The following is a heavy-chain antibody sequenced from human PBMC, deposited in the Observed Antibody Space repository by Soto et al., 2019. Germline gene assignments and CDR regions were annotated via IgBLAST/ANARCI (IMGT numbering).Heavy chain of an antibody. CDR3: ARELRVRGITGTANWFDP. Sequence: QVQLQESGPGLVKPSQTLSLTCTVSGGSISSGGYYWSWIRQHPGKGLEWIGYIYYSGSTYYNPSLKSRVTIAVDTSKNQFSLKLSSVTAADTAVYYCARELRVRGITGTANWFDPWGQGTLVTVSS. J-gene: IGHJ5*02. V-gene: IGHV4-31*03. CDR1: GGSISSGGYY. CDR2: IYYSGST. D-gene: IGHD1-20*01.